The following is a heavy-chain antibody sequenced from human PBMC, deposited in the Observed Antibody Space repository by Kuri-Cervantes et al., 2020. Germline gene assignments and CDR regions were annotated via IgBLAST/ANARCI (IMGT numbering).Heavy chain of an antibody. Sequence: ASVKVSCKASGYTFTGYYMYWVRQAPGQGLEWMGWINPNSGNKGYAQKFKGRVTMTRNTSISTAYMEMSSLRSEDTAVYYCARGRGVRGAPRHWFDPWGQGTLVTVSS. D-gene: IGHD3-10*01. J-gene: IGHJ5*02. CDR3: ARGRGVRGAPRHWFDP. V-gene: IGHV1-8*02. CDR1: GYTFTGYY. CDR2: INPNSGNK.